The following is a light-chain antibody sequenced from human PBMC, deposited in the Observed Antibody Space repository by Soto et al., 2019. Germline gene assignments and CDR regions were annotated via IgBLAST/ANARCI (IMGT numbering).Light chain of an antibody. CDR2: DTN. CDR3: LLSYSGKVV. J-gene: IGLJ2*01. CDR1: TGVVTSTHY. V-gene: IGLV7-46*01. Sequence: QAVVTQEPSLTVSPGGTVTLTCASSTGVVTSTHYPYWFQQRPGQVPTALIYDTNLRHPWTPARFSGSLLGGRGALTLSGARPEDEADYYCLLSYSGKVVFGGGTKVTVL.